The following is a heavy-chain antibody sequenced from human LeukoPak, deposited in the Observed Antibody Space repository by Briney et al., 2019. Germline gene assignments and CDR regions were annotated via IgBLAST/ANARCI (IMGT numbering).Heavy chain of an antibody. CDR3: ATPYYYTGSDYYSSHY. D-gene: IGHD3-22*01. CDR2: ISSSSTYI. J-gene: IGHJ4*02. CDR1: GITFTGNW. Sequence: KPGGSLRLSCAASGITFTGNWHWVRQAPGKGLEWVSSISSSSTYIYYADSVKGRFTISRDNAKNSLYLQMNSLRAEDTAVYYCATPYYYTGSDYYSSHYWGQGTLVTVSS. V-gene: IGHV3-21*01.